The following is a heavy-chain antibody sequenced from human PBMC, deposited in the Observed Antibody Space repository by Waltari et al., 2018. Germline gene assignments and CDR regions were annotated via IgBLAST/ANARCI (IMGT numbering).Heavy chain of an antibody. CDR1: GFTFGDYA. J-gene: IGHJ4*02. CDR3: TRDGYDYIWGSYRYDY. D-gene: IGHD3-16*02. V-gene: IGHV3-49*05. CDR2: IRSKAYGGTT. Sequence: EVQLVESGGDLVKPGRSLRLSCTASGFTFGDYAMSWFRQAPGKGLEWVGFIRSKAYGGTTEYAASVKGRFTISRDDSKSIAYLQMNSLKTEDTAVYYCTRDGYDYIWGSYRYDYWGQGTLVTVSS.